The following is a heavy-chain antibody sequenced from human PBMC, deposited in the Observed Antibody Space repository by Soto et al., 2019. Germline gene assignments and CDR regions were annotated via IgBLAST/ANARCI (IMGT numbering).Heavy chain of an antibody. CDR1: GFTFSSYG. D-gene: IGHD5-18*01. CDR2: IWYDGSNK. V-gene: IGHV3-33*01. J-gene: IGHJ4*02. Sequence: QVQLVESGGGVVQPGRSLRLSCAASGFTFSSYGMHWVRQAPGKGLEWVAVIWYDGSNKYYADSVKGRFTISRDNSKNTLYLQMNSLRAEDTAVYYCARDLSRGYSYGSDYWGQGTLVTVS. CDR3: ARDLSRGYSYGSDY.